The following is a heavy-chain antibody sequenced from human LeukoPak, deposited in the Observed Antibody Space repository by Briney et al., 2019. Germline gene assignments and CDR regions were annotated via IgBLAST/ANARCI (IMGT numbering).Heavy chain of an antibody. V-gene: IGHV3-48*03. D-gene: IGHD4-17*01. Sequence: SGGSLRLSCAASGFTFSSYEMNWVRQAPGKGLEGVSYISSSGSTIYYADSVKGRFTISRDNAKNSLYLQMNSLRAEDTAVYYCARMARDDYGDYDAFDIWGQGTMVTVSS. CDR3: ARMARDDYGDYDAFDI. CDR1: GFTFSSYE. J-gene: IGHJ3*02. CDR2: ISSSGSTI.